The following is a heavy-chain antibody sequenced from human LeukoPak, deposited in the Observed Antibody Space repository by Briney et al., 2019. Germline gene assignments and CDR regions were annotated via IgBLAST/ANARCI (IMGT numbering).Heavy chain of an antibody. CDR3: AKDIEAGTAGFSFDY. Sequence: GGSLRPSCAASGFSFAYYAMHWVRQAPGKGLEWVSLITANGDSTYYADSVKGRFTISRDNSKNSLSLQMNSLRTEDTALYYCAKDIEAGTAGFSFDYWGQGTLVAVSS. CDR2: ITANGDST. V-gene: IGHV3-43*02. CDR1: GFSFAYYA. D-gene: IGHD2-21*02. J-gene: IGHJ4*02.